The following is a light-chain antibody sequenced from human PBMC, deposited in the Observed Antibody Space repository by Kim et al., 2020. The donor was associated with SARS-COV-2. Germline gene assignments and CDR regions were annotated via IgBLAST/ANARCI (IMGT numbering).Light chain of an antibody. J-gene: IGLJ2*01. CDR3: NSRDSTDNVV. Sequence: SSELTQDHTVARELRRTITIPCKRDSIRCSYATWYQQKPGQAPILVIYGKSNRPSGIPDRFSGSSSGNTASLTITGTQAGDEADSYCNSRDSTDNVVFGG. CDR1: SIRCSY. CDR2: GKS. V-gene: IGLV3-19*01.